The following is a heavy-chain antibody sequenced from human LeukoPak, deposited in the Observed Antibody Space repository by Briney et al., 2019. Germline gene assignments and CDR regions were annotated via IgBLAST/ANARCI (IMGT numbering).Heavy chain of an antibody. D-gene: IGHD5-12*01. Sequence: GESLKISCKGSGYSFINYWIGWVRQMPGKGLEWMGIIYLGDSDTRYSPSFQGQVTISADKSISTACLQWSSLKASDTAMYYCARRGSGYDFDYWGQGTLVTVSS. J-gene: IGHJ4*02. V-gene: IGHV5-51*01. CDR2: IYLGDSDT. CDR1: GYSFINYW. CDR3: ARRGSGYDFDY.